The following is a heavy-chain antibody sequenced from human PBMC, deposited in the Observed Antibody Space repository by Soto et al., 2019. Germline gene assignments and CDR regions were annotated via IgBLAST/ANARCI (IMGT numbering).Heavy chain of an antibody. V-gene: IGHV4-4*07. CDR3: AREGIQLWLRDYYGMDV. CDR2: IYTSGST. Sequence: SETLSLTCTVYGGSINSYCWSWIRQPAGKGLEWIGRIYTSGSTNYNPSLKSRVTMSVDTSKNLFSLKLSSVTAADTAVYYCAREGIQLWLRDYYGMDVWGQGTTVT. CDR1: GGSINSYC. D-gene: IGHD5-18*01. J-gene: IGHJ6*02.